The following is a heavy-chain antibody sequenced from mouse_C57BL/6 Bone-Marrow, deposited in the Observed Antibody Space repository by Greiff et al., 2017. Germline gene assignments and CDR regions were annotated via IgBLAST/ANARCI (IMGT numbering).Heavy chain of an antibody. CDR1: GYSFTDYN. D-gene: IGHD2-3*01. J-gene: IGHJ2*01. V-gene: IGHV1-39*01. Sequence: VQLQQSGPELVKPGASVKISCKASGYSFTDYNMNWVKQSNGKSLEWIGVINPNYGTTSYNQKFKGKATLTVDKSSSTAYMALRSLTSEDSAVYFCARRGIYDGYYNYFDYWGQGTTLTVSS. CDR3: ARRGIYDGYYNYFDY. CDR2: INPNYGTT.